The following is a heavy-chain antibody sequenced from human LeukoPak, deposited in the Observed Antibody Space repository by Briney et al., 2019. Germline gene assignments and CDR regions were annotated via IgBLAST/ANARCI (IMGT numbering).Heavy chain of an antibody. CDR3: AKGGIGVNYYYMDV. CDR2: ISGSGVST. Sequence: GGSLRLSCAASGFTFSNFAMSWVRQAPGKGLKWVSVISGSGVSTYYADSVRGRFTISRDNSKNTLYLQMNGLRAEDTAVYYCAKGGIGVNYYYMDVWGKGTTVTVSS. V-gene: IGHV3-23*01. CDR1: GFTFSNFA. J-gene: IGHJ6*03. D-gene: IGHD3-22*01.